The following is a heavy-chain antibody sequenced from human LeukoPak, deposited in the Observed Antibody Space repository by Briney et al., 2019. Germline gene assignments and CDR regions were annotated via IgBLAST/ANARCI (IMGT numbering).Heavy chain of an antibody. D-gene: IGHD3-10*01. V-gene: IGHV3-73*01. Sequence: TGGSLRLSCAASGFTFSGSAMHWVRQASGKGLEWAGRIRSKANSYATAYAASVKGRFTVSRDDSKNTAYLQMNSLKTEDTAVYYCTRHAPSGSGWGQGTLVTVSS. J-gene: IGHJ4*02. CDR3: TRHAPSGSG. CDR1: GFTFSGSA. CDR2: IRSKANSYAT.